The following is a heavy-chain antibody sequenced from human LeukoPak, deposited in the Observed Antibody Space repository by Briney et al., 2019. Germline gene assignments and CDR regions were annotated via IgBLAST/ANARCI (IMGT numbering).Heavy chain of an antibody. J-gene: IGHJ2*01. CDR1: GFTFSRSW. CDR2: INQDGSQK. V-gene: IGHV3-7*01. Sequence: TGGSLRLSCAASGFTFSRSWMTWVRQAPGKGLEWVASINQDGSQKYYVESLKGRFTISRDNAKNSHYLQMNSLRAEDTAVYYCARKGWYSDLWGRGTLVSVSS. CDR3: ARKGWYSDL.